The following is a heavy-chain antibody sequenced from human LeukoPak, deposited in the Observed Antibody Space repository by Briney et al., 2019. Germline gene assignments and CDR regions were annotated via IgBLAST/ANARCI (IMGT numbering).Heavy chain of an antibody. CDR2: IIPIFGTA. CDR3: ARDLHLGSIKRPPFDY. V-gene: IGHV1-69*05. CDR1: GGTFSSYA. J-gene: IGHJ4*02. D-gene: IGHD3-3*02. Sequence: SVKVSCKASGGTFSSYAISWVRQAPGQGLEWMGGIIPIFGTANYAQKFQGRVTITTDESTSTAYMELSSLRSEDTAVYYCARDLHLGSIKRPPFDYWGQGTLVTVSS.